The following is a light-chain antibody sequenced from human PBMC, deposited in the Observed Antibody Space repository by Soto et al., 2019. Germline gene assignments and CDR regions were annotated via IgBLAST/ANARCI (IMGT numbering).Light chain of an antibody. CDR2: GAS. V-gene: IGKV3-20*01. J-gene: IGKJ3*01. CDR3: QQYGLSPFT. Sequence: DIVFTQSPGTLSFSPGERATLSCRASQSVSSNLAWYQQKPGQAPRLLIYGASSRATGIPDRFSGSGSGTDFTLTIRRLGPEDSAVYFCQQYGLSPFTLGPGTKVDIK. CDR1: QSVSSN.